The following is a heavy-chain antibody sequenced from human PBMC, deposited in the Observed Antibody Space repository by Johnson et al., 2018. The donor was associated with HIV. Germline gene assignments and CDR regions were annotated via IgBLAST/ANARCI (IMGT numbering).Heavy chain of an antibody. D-gene: IGHD1-26*01. J-gene: IGHJ3*02. Sequence: QVQLVESGGGVVQPGRSLRLSCAASGFTFTHYAMDWVRQAPGKGLEWVAVISSDGSSKNYADSVKGRFTISRDNSKNTLYLQMNSLRAEDTAVYYCAKGLLGVGALSHDAFDIWGQGTMVTVSS. CDR1: GFTFTHYA. CDR2: ISSDGSSK. CDR3: AKGLLGVGALSHDAFDI. V-gene: IGHV3-30*18.